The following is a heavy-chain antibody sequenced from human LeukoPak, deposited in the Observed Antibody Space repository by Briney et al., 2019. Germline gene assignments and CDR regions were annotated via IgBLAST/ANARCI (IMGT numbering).Heavy chain of an antibody. CDR3: AKNIAAPGRDSYYLYGMDV. D-gene: IGHD6-25*01. J-gene: IGHJ6*02. CDR2: IKQDGSDQ. Sequence: GGSLRLSCAASGFIFSGYWMTWVRQAPGKGLEWVASIKQDGSDQHYVDAVKGRFTISRDNAKNSLYLQMNNLRADDTAAYYCAKNIAAPGRDSYYLYGMDVWGQGTTVTVSS. CDR1: GFIFSGYW. V-gene: IGHV3-7*01.